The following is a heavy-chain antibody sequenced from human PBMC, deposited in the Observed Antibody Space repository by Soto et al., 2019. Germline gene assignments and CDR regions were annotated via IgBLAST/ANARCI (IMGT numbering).Heavy chain of an antibody. D-gene: IGHD1-26*01. J-gene: IGHJ4*02. CDR2: INAGNGNT. V-gene: IGHV1-3*01. CDR3: ARPTRRSYYGYFDY. Sequence: QVQLVQSGAEVKKPGASVKVSCKASGYTFSSYAIYWVRQAPGQRLEWMGWINAGNGNTQYSHKFQGRVTITRDTSASTGYMELSSLRSEDTAVYYCARPTRRSYYGYFDYWGQGTLVTVSS. CDR1: GYTFSSYA.